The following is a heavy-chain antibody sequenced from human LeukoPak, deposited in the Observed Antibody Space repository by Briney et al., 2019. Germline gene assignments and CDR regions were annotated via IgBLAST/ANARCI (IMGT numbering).Heavy chain of an antibody. CDR1: GFTVISNY. V-gene: IGHV3-66*04. CDR2: TYRVGTT. D-gene: IGHD4-17*01. CDR3: ARQVDYGEYLDY. J-gene: IGHJ4*02. Sequence: GGSLRLSCAASGFTVISNYMSSVRQAPGKGLEWVSVTYRVGTTYYVYSVKGRFTISRDSSNNTLYLQMNSMRAEDTAVYYCARQVDYGEYLDYWGQGTLVTVSS.